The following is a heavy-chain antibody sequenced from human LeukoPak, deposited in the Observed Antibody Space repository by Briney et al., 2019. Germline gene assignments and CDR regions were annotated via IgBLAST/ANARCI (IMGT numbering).Heavy chain of an antibody. CDR2: IWYDGSNK. J-gene: IGHJ6*02. CDR3: AREYIVVVPAATTYYYGMDV. Sequence: GGSLRLSCAASGFTFSSYGMHWVRQAPGKGLEWVAVIWYDGSNKYYADSVKGRFTISRDNSKNTLYLQMNSLRAEDTAVYYCAREYIVVVPAATTYYYGMDVWGQGTTVTVSS. V-gene: IGHV3-33*01. CDR1: GFTFSSYG. D-gene: IGHD2-2*01.